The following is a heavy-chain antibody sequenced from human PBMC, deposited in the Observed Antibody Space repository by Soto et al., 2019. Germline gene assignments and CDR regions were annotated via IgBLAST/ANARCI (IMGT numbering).Heavy chain of an antibody. D-gene: IGHD6-13*01. J-gene: IGHJ4*02. CDR2: ISYDGSNK. CDR3: ARDKRKIAAAGTIDY. Sequence: GGSLRLSCAASGFTFSSYAMHWVRQAPGKGLEWVAVISYDGSNKYYADSVKGRFTISRDNSKNTLYLQMNSLRAEDTAVYYCARDKRKIAAAGTIDYWGQGT. V-gene: IGHV3-30-3*01. CDR1: GFTFSSYA.